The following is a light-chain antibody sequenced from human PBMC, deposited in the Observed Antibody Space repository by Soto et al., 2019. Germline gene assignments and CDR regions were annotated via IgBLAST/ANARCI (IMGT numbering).Light chain of an antibody. CDR1: QSVSSSY. CDR2: GAY. J-gene: IGKJ1*01. Sequence: ETVLTQSPGTLSLSPGERATLSFRASQSVSSSYLAWYQQKPGQAPRLLIYGAYSRATGITDRFSGSGSGTDFTLTISRLEPEDFAVYYCQPYGSSSWTFGQGTKVDIK. V-gene: IGKV3-20*01. CDR3: QPYGSSSWT.